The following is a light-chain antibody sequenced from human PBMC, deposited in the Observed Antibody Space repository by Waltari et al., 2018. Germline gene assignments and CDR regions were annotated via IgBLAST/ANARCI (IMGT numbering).Light chain of an antibody. V-gene: IGLV2-23*02. CDR2: DVT. CDR3: CSYADSRGV. CDR1: TSDIGAYNY. J-gene: IGLJ2*01. Sequence: QSALTPPASVSGSPGQSITISCPGPTSDIGAYNYVSWYHIHPGKVPKLIIYDVTKRPSGVSQRFSGSKSGNTASLTISGLQAEDEADYYCCSYADSRGVFGGGTTLTVL.